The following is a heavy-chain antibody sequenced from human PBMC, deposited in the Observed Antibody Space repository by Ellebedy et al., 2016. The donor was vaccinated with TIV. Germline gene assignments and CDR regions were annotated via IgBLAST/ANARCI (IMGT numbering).Heavy chain of an antibody. Sequence: MPSETLSLTCTVSGDSISSTNYYWGWIRQPPGKGLEWIGSIYYSGSTYQIPSLKSRVTMSLDTSTNQFSLKLSSVTAADTAVYYCARHRSIAAARPYWFDPWGQGTLVTVSS. CDR1: GDSISSTNYY. CDR3: ARHRSIAAARPYWFDP. J-gene: IGHJ5*02. D-gene: IGHD6-13*01. CDR2: IYYSGST. V-gene: IGHV4-39*01.